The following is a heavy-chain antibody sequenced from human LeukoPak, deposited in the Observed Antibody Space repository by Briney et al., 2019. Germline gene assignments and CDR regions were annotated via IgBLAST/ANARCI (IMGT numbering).Heavy chain of an antibody. D-gene: IGHD2/OR15-2a*01. CDR3: ARDRLLQP. CDR2: IYYSGST. Sequence: PSETLSLTCTVSGGSISSHYWSWIRQPPGKGPEWIGYIYYSGSTNYNPSLKSRVTISVDTSKNQFSLKLSSVTAADTAVYYCARDRLLQPWGQGTLVTVSS. J-gene: IGHJ5*02. CDR1: GGSISSHY. V-gene: IGHV4-59*11.